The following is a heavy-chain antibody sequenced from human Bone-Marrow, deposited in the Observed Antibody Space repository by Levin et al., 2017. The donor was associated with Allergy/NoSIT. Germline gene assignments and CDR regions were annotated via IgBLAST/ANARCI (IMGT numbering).Heavy chain of an antibody. CDR2: MNPNSGNT. CDR1: GYTFTSYD. CDR3: ARGRYCSSTSCYVAFDP. Sequence: GESLKISCKASGYTFTSYDINWVRQATGQGLEWMGWMNPNSGNTGYAQKFQGRVTMTRNTSISTAYMELSSLRSEDTAVYYCARGRYCSSTSCYVAFDPWGQGTLVTVSS. J-gene: IGHJ5*02. D-gene: IGHD2-2*01. V-gene: IGHV1-8*01.